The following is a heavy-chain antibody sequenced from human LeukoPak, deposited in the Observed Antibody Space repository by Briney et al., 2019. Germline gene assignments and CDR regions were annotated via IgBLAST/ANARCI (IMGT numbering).Heavy chain of an antibody. D-gene: IGHD6-13*01. Sequence: GGSLRLSCAASGFTFSDYYMSWIRQAPGKGLEWVSYISSSSSYTNYADSVKGRFTISRDNAKNSLYLQMNSLRAEDTAVYYCARDREQQLVDAFDIWGQGTMVTVSS. CDR2: ISSSSSYT. J-gene: IGHJ3*02. CDR1: GFTFSDYY. CDR3: ARDREQQLVDAFDI. V-gene: IGHV3-11*06.